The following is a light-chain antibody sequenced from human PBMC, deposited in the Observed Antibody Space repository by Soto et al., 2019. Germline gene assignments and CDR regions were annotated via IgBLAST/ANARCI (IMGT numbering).Light chain of an antibody. CDR1: QTLFSN. CDR2: GAS. V-gene: IGKV3-15*01. J-gene: IGKJ1*01. CDR3: QQCNSWRRT. Sequence: EVVLTQSPATLSVFPGDRVTLSCRASQTLFSNLAWYQKKPGQAPRLLIYGASTRATGIPARFSGSGSGTEFTLTSSSLQPEDYAVYYCQQCNSWRRTFGQGTKVEIK.